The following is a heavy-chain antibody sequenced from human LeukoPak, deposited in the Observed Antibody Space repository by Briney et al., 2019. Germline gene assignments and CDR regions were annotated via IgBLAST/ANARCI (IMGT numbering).Heavy chain of an antibody. CDR3: ASSDIEDDYYDSSALPYFDY. Sequence: PSETLSLTCAVYGGSFSGYYWSWIRQPPGKGLEWIGEINHSGSTNYNPSLKSRVTISVDTSKNQFSLKLSSVTAADTAVYYCASSDIEDDYYDSSALPYFDYWGQGTLVTVSS. CDR1: GGSFSGYY. D-gene: IGHD3-22*01. CDR2: INHSGST. V-gene: IGHV4-34*01. J-gene: IGHJ4*02.